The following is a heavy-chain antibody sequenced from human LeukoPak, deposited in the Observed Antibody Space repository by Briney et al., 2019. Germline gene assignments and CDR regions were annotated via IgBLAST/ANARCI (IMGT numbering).Heavy chain of an antibody. CDR1: GYTFTDYY. Sequence: ASVKVSCKASGYTFTDYYMHWVRQAPGQGLEWMGRINPNSGGTNYAQKFQARVTITRSTSISTAYMELSGLRSEDTAVYSCARRSCSSSSCYFEYWGQGTLVTVSS. J-gene: IGHJ4*02. V-gene: IGHV1-2*06. CDR2: INPNSGGT. CDR3: ARRSCSSSSCYFEY. D-gene: IGHD2-2*01.